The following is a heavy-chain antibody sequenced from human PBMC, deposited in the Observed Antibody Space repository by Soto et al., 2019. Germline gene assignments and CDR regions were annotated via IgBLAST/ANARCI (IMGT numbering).Heavy chain of an antibody. CDR3: AKDAIMVSSSFNYFDF. Sequence: GGSLRLSCVVAGFIPSSYAMSWVRLAPGKGLEWVSGISGSGGATSYADSVKGRFTISRDNSKNTLYLQMNSLSAEDTAIYYCAKDAIMVSSSFNYFDFWGQGALVTVSS. J-gene: IGHJ4*02. CDR2: ISGSGGAT. CDR1: GFIPSSYA. V-gene: IGHV3-23*01. D-gene: IGHD6-13*01.